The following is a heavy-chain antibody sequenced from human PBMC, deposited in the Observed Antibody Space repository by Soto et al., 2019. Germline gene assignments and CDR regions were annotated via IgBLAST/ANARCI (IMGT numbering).Heavy chain of an antibody. Sequence: QVQLVESGGGVVQPGRSLRLSCSTSGFTFSNYGFHWVRQAPGKGLEWVAVIWYDGSQKYYASSVKGRFTVSRDNPKNTVFLQMSSLRAEDTAIYNCARDDCSTTSCLAYWGQGTLVAVSS. J-gene: IGHJ4*02. CDR3: ARDDCSTTSCLAY. D-gene: IGHD2-2*01. V-gene: IGHV3-33*01. CDR1: GFTFSNYG. CDR2: IWYDGSQK.